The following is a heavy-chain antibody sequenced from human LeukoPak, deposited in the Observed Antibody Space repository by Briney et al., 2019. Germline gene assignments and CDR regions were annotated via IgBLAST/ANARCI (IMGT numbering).Heavy chain of an antibody. CDR1: GNSVSSNYAA. CDR3: AKGSFQGGFDF. D-gene: IGHD2-15*01. Sequence: SQTLSLTCAISGNSVSSNYAAWHWLRQSPSRGLEWLGGAYYRSKWYIDYAVSVKNRIDIKPDTSKNQLSLQLNSVTPDDTAVYYCAKGSFQGGFDFWGQGTPVTVPS. J-gene: IGHJ4*02. CDR2: AYYRSKWYI. V-gene: IGHV6-1*01.